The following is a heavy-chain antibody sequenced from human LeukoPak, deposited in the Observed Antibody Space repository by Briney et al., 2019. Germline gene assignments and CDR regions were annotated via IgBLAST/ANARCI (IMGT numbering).Heavy chain of an antibody. Sequence: SETLSLTCTVSGASIRSGDYYWSWIRQPPGKGLEWIGYIYDSGSTYYNPSLKSRITISVDTSENRFSLKLSSVTAADTAVYYCALMSIGDDYWGQGTLVTVSS. J-gene: IGHJ4*02. V-gene: IGHV4-30-4*01. CDR2: IYDSGST. CDR1: GASIRSGDYY. CDR3: ALMSIGDDY. D-gene: IGHD2-8*01.